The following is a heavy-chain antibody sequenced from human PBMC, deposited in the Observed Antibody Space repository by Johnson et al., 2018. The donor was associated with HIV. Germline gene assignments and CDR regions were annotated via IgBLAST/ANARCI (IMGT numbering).Heavy chain of an antibody. V-gene: IGHV3-30*18. CDR3: AKSLGQQLVVVDAFDI. J-gene: IGHJ3*02. CDR2: ISYDESHN. D-gene: IGHD6-13*01. Sequence: QVQLVESGGAVVQPGGSLRLSCAASGFTFNSHGMHWVRQAPGKGLEWVAFISYDESHNYYADSVKGRFTISRDNSKSTLFLQMSILRGEDTGVYYCAKSLGQQLVVVDAFDITGQGTMVIVSS. CDR1: GFTFNSHG.